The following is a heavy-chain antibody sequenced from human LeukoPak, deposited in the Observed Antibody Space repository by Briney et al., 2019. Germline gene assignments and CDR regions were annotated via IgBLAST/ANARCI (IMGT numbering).Heavy chain of an antibody. CDR3: TRILLRAREISSIGYFDL. D-gene: IGHD3-16*02. J-gene: IGHJ2*01. V-gene: IGHV3-49*04. Sequence: GVLRLSCTASGFTFGDYAMSWVRQAPGKGLEWVGFIRSKAYGGTTEYAASVKGRFTISRDDSKSIAYLQMNSLKTEDTAVYYCTRILLRAREISSIGYFDLWGRGTLVTVSS. CDR2: IRSKAYGGTT. CDR1: GFTFGDYA.